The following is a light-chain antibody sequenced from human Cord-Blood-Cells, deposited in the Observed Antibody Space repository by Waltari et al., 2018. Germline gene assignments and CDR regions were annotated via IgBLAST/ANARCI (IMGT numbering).Light chain of an antibody. V-gene: IGKV3-20*01. CDR2: GAS. CDR1: QSVSSSY. CDR3: QQYGSSPLT. Sequence: EIVLTQSPGTLYLSAGVRAPVSCRASQSVSSSYLAWYQQKPGQAPRLLIYGASSRATGIPDRFSGSGSGTDFTLTISRLEPEDFAVYYCQQYGSSPLTFGGGTKVEIK. J-gene: IGKJ4*01.